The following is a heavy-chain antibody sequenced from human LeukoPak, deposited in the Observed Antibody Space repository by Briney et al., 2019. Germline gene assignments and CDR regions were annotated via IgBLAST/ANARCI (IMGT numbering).Heavy chain of an antibody. J-gene: IGHJ5*02. CDR3: ARDWPVGATRGNWFDP. CDR2: INPSGGST. CDR1: GYTFTGYY. Sequence: ASVKVSCKASGYTFTGYYMHWVRQAPGQGLEWMGIINPSGGSTSYAQKFQGRVTMTRDMSTSTVYMELSSLRSEDTAVYYCARDWPVGATRGNWFDPWGQGTLVTVSS. D-gene: IGHD1-26*01. V-gene: IGHV1-46*01.